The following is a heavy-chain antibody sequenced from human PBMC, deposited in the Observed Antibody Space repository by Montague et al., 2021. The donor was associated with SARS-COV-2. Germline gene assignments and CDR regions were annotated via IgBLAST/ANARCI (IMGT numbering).Heavy chain of an antibody. CDR2: IYHSGST. CDR1: GGSISSSNW. V-gene: IGHV4-4*02. D-gene: IGHD3-3*01. J-gene: IGHJ5*02. CDR3: ATSSYDFWSGYTQGDNWFDP. Sequence: SEILSLTCAVSGGSISSSNWWSWVRQPPGKGLEWIGEIYHSGSTNYNPSLKSRVTISVDKSKNQFSLKLSSVTAADTAVYYCATSSYDFWSGYTQGDNWFDPWGQGTLVTVSS.